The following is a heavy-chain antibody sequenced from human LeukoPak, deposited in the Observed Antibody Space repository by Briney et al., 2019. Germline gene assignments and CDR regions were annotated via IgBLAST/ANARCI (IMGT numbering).Heavy chain of an antibody. CDR1: GGTFSSYA. Sequence: ASVKVSCTASGGTFSSYAISWVRQAPGQGHEWMGRIIPILGIANYAQRFQGRVTITADKYTSTAYMELSSLRSEDTAMYYRARDGDGGNSDHWGQGTLVTVSS. CDR2: IIPILGIA. J-gene: IGHJ4*02. V-gene: IGHV1-69*04. D-gene: IGHD4-23*01. CDR3: ARDGDGGNSDH.